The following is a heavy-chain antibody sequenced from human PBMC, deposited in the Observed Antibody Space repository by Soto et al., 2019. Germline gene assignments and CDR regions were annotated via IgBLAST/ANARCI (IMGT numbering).Heavy chain of an antibody. Sequence: EVQLSESGGGLVQPGGSLRLSCAASGFTFDTYAMTWVRQAPGKGLEWVSGISGSGGSTYYADSVKGRFTISRDNSKNTLYLQLSSLRADDTAVYFCTKAIITFVRNYYYAMDVWGQGTTVTVSS. J-gene: IGHJ6*02. D-gene: IGHD3-10*01. CDR2: ISGSGGST. V-gene: IGHV3-23*01. CDR3: TKAIITFVRNYYYAMDV. CDR1: GFTFDTYA.